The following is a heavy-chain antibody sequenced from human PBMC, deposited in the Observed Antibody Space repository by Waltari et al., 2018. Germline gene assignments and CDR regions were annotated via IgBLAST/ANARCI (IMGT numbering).Heavy chain of an antibody. D-gene: IGHD6-13*01. CDR1: GGSISSYY. Sequence: QVQLQESGPGLVKPSATLSLTCTVSGGSISSYYWSWIRQPPGQGLEWIGYIYYSGSTNYNPSLKSRVTISVDTSKNQFSLKLSSVTAADTAVYYCARGNQPGYSSSWYRGYYYYGMDVWGQGTTVTVSS. CDR3: ARGNQPGYSSSWYRGYYYYGMDV. CDR2: IYYSGST. V-gene: IGHV4-59*01. J-gene: IGHJ6*02.